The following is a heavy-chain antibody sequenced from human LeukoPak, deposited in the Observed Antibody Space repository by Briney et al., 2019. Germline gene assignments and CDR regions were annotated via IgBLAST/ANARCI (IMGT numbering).Heavy chain of an antibody. CDR3: ASTPRSSPYYYYMDV. CDR1: GGSFSGAY. V-gene: IGHV4-34*01. D-gene: IGHD6-13*01. J-gene: IGHJ6*03. CDR2: INHSGST. Sequence: SETLSLTCAVYGGSFSGAYWSWIRQAPGKGLEWIGEINHSGSTNYNPSLKSRVTMSLDTSKKQVSLKLNSVTAADTAVYYCASTPRSSPYYYYMDVWGKGTTVTVSS.